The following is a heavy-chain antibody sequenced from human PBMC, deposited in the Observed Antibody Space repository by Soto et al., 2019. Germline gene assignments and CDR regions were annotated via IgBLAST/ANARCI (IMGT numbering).Heavy chain of an antibody. CDR2: ITPGGGIT. Sequence: QVQLVQSGAEVKKPGASVRVSCKASGYTFTTYDIHWVRQAPGLGLEWMGIITPGGGITSYAQKFQGRISMTRDTATGTVYIELRSPRSEDTAMYFCAKVLSELVPRYFDTWGQGTLVTVSS. V-gene: IGHV1-46*01. CDR3: AKVLSELVPRYFDT. J-gene: IGHJ4*02. D-gene: IGHD6-13*01. CDR1: GYTFTTYD.